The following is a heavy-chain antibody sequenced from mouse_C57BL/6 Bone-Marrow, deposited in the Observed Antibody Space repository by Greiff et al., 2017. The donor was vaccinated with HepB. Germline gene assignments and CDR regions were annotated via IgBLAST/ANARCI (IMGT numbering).Heavy chain of an antibody. CDR1: GYAFTNYL. V-gene: IGHV1-54*01. J-gene: IGHJ2*01. Sequence: QVQLKQSGAELVRPGTSVKVSCKASGYAFTNYLIEWVKQRPGQGLEWIGVINPGSGGINYNEKFKGKATLTADKSSSTAYMQLSSLTSEDSAVDCGSRGGGGNLGYWGQGTTLTVSS. CDR3: SRGGGGNLGY. CDR2: INPGSGGI.